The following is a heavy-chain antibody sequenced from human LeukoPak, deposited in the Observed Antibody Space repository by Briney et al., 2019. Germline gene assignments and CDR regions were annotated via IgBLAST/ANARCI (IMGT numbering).Heavy chain of an antibody. CDR1: GYTFTGYY. CDR2: LNPNTGGT. V-gene: IGHV1-2*02. Sequence: GASVKVSCKASGYTFTGYYMYWVRQAPGQGLEWMGFLNPNTGGTSYAQKFQARVTMTRDTSISTAYMELSGLRSDDTAVYYCARVDWGYWYFDLWGRGTLVTVSS. D-gene: IGHD7-27*01. J-gene: IGHJ2*01. CDR3: ARVDWGYWYFDL.